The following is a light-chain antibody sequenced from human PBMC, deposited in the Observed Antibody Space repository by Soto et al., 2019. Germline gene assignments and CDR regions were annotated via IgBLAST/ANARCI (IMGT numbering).Light chain of an antibody. CDR1: QNINRW. V-gene: IGKV1-5*03. J-gene: IGKJ2*01. CDR3: QQYSTSPYT. Sequence: DLQMTQSPSTLSASVGDRVTITCRASQNINRWLAWYQQKPGKAPKLLIKKASTLQTGVPSRFSGSGSGTDFTLTISSLQPGDFATYFCQQYSTSPYTFGHGTKLDIK. CDR2: KAS.